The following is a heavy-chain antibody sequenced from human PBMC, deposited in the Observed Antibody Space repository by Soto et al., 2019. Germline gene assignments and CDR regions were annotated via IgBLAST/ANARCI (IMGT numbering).Heavy chain of an antibody. D-gene: IGHD3-3*01. CDR2: IYPGDSDT. CDR1: GYSFTSYW. CDR3: ARHWRGPDYYYYMDV. V-gene: IGHV5-51*01. J-gene: IGHJ6*03. Sequence: PGESLKISCKGSGYSFTSYWIGWVRQMPGKGLEWVGIIYPGDSDTRYSPSFQGQVTISADKSISTAYLQWSSLKASDTAMYYCARHWRGPDYYYYMDVWGKGTTVTVSS.